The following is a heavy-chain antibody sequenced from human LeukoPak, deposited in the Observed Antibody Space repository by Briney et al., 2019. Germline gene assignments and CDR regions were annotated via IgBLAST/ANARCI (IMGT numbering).Heavy chain of an antibody. Sequence: PSETLSLTCTVSGGSISSYHWSWIRQPAGKGLEWIGRMLTSGRIDYNLSLKSRLTMSVDRSKNQLSLKLSSVIAADTAVYYCARGHSDSWSVFDYWGQGTLVTISS. CDR2: MLTSGRI. CDR3: ARGHSDSWSVFDY. CDR1: GGSISSYH. V-gene: IGHV4-4*07. D-gene: IGHD6-13*01. J-gene: IGHJ4*02.